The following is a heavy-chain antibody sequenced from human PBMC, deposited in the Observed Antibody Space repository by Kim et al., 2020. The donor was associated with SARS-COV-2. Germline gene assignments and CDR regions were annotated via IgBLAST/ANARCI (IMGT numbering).Heavy chain of an antibody. Sequence: YADSGKGRFNISRDNSKNSLYLQMNSLRTEDTALYYCAKDGWMVRGVMDWWGQGTLVTGSS. V-gene: IGHV3-43*01. D-gene: IGHD3-10*01. J-gene: IGHJ4*02. CDR3: AKDGWMVRGVMDW.